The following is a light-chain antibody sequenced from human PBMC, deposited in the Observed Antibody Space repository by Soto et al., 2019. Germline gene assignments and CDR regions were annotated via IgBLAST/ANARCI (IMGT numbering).Light chain of an antibody. Sequence: QSALTQPPSVSGSPGQSVTISCTVTSSDVGDYEHVSWYQQAPGTAPELIIFDVTNRPSGVPDRFSGSKSGNTPSLTIFGLQAEDEADYYCSLYTSSSTWVFGGGTKLTVL. CDR1: SSDVGDYEH. CDR3: SLYTSSSTWV. CDR2: DVT. V-gene: IGLV2-18*01. J-gene: IGLJ3*02.